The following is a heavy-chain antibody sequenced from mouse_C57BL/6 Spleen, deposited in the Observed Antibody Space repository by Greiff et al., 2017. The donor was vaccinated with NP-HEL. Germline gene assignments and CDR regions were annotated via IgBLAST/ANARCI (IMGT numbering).Heavy chain of an antibody. V-gene: IGHV5-6*02. CDR2: ISSGGSYT. J-gene: IGHJ2*01. CDR3: ARGDTVVADYFDY. Sequence: DVKLVESGGDLVKPGGSLKLSCAASGFTFSSYGMSWVRQTPDKRLEWVANISSGGSYTYYPDSVKGRVTISRDNATNTLYLQMSSLKSEDTAMYYCARGDTVVADYFDYWGQGTTLTVSS. D-gene: IGHD1-1*01. CDR1: GFTFSSYG.